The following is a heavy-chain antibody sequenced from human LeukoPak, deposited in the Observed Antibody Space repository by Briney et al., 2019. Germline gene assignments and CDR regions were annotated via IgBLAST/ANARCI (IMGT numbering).Heavy chain of an antibody. V-gene: IGHV4-30-2*01. J-gene: IGHJ3*01. CDR2: ISHIGSA. D-gene: IGHD4-17*01. CDR1: GGSISSGGYS. Sequence: SETLSLTCAVSGGSISSGGYSWSWIRQPPGRGLEWIGYISHIGSAYYNPSLKSRVTISLYKSKNQFSLNLNSLTAADTAVYYCARGLLRRYGDDPRGAFDLWGQGAMVTVSS. CDR3: ARGLLRRYGDDPRGAFDL.